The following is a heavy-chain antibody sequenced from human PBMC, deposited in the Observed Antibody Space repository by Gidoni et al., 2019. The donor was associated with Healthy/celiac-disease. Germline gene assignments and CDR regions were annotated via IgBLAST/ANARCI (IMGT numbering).Heavy chain of an antibody. D-gene: IGHD3-3*01. CDR1: GFTVSSTY. CDR2: LYSSGST. V-gene: IGHV3-53*01. Sequence: EVQRVESGGGLIQPGGSLRLSCAASGFTVSSTYMSWVRQAPGKGLEWVSILYSSGSTYYADSVKGRFTISRDNSKNTLYLQMNSLRAEDTAVYYCARDESGEYFFDYWGQGTLVTVSS. J-gene: IGHJ4*02. CDR3: ARDESGEYFFDY.